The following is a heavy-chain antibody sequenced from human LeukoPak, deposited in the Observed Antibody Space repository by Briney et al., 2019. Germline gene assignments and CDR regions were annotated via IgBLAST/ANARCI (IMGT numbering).Heavy chain of an antibody. CDR2: ISYDGSNK. V-gene: IGHV3-30*04. D-gene: IGHD5-12*01. CDR1: GFTFSSYA. J-gene: IGHJ4*02. CDR3: ARDQDEWLQVDY. Sequence: GGSLRLSCAASGFTFSSYAMHWVRQAPGKGLEGVAVISYDGSNKYYADSVKGRFTISRDNSKDTLYLQMNSLRAEDTAVYYRARDQDEWLQVDYWGQGTLVTVSS.